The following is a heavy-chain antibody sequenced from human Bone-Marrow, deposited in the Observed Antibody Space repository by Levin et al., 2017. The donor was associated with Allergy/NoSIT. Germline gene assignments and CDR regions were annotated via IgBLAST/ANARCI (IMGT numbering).Heavy chain of an antibody. D-gene: IGHD6-19*01. Sequence: SSETLSLTCIVSGGSVSTYYWSWIRQPPGKGLEWIAYIYSSGSTNYNPSLQSRVTISIDTSKDQFSLRLSSVTAADTAVYYCARLSSGWHQNAFDVWGQGTLVTVSS. CDR1: GGSVSTYY. CDR3: ARLSSGWHQNAFDV. J-gene: IGHJ3*01. CDR2: IYSSGST. V-gene: IGHV4-59*02.